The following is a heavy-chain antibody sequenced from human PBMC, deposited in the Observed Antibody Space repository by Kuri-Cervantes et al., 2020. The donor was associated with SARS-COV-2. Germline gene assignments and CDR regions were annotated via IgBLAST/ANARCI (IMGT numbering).Heavy chain of an antibody. CDR1: GVRCSGNV. D-gene: IGHD3-10*01. Sequence: GEARKIAEAAAGVRCSGNVIHWVRKAPGKGRVRVARIKPEGSYTNNADAVKGRVTLSRDNAKNSLYLQMNSLRAEDTAVYYCARVTQRSGSPFAPWGPGTLVTVSS. J-gene: IGHJ5*02. CDR2: IKPEGSYT. CDR3: ARVTQRSGSPFAP. V-gene: IGHV3-74*01.